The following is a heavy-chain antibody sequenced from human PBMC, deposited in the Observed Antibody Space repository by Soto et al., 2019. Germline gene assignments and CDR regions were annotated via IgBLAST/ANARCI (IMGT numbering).Heavy chain of an antibody. CDR3: ARDRYSSGWYDLDY. CDR1: GFTFSSYG. V-gene: IGHV3-33*01. CDR2: IWYDGSNK. D-gene: IGHD6-19*01. Sequence: SLRLSCAASGFTFSSYGMHWVRQAPGKGLEWVAVIWYDGSNKYYADSVKGRFTISRDNSKNTLYLQMNSLRVEDTAVYYCARDRYSSGWYDLDYWGQGTLVTVSS. J-gene: IGHJ4*02.